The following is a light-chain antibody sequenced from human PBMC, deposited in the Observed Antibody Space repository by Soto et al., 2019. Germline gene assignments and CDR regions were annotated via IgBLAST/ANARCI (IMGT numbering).Light chain of an antibody. CDR2: GAS. CDR3: QKYNGVPLT. CDR1: QAINIY. V-gene: IGKV1-27*01. J-gene: IGKJ4*01. Sequence: DIQMTQSPSSLSASVGDRVTVTCRASQAINIYLAWYQQKPGEVPKLLISGASTLQSGVPSRFSGSGSGTDFTLTISSLQPEDVATYYCQKYNGVPLTFGGGTKVEIK.